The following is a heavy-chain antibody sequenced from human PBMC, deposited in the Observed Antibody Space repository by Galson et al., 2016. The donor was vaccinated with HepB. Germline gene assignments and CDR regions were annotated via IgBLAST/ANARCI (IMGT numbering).Heavy chain of an antibody. CDR3: ARHQFQPTFNYYAVDV. D-gene: IGHD2-2*01. J-gene: IGHJ6*02. CDR2: IYPNDGDT. V-gene: IGHV1-46*01. CDR1: GYTFTHYY. Sequence: SVKVSCKASGYTFTHYYLHWVRQAPGQGLEWMGLIYPNDGDTTYAQKFQGRVTMTRDTSTSTLYMELSSLRSKDTAVYYCARHQFQPTFNYYAVDVWGQGTTVTVSS.